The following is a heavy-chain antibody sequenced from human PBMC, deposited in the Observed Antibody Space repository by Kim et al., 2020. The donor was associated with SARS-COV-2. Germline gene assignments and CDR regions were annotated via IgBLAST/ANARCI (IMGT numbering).Heavy chain of an antibody. D-gene: IGHD1-26*01. CDR2: IKPDGSDT. CDR3: VRGGATFDS. CDR1: GFTFSTSW. Sequence: GGSLRLSCAASGFTFSTSWMSWVRQAPGKGLEWLANIKPDGSDTYYVDSLKGRFTISRDNAKNTLFLQVNNARAEDTAVYYCVRGGATFDSWGPGTLVTV. J-gene: IGHJ4*02. V-gene: IGHV3-7*03.